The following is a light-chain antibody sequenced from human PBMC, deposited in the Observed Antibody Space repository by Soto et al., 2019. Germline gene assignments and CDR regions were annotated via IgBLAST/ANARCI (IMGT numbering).Light chain of an antibody. CDR2: DNN. CDR1: SSNIGNNY. J-gene: IGLJ1*01. CDR3: GTWDSSLSAYV. Sequence: QSVLTQPPSVSAAPGQKVTISCSGSSSNIGNNYVSWYQQLPGTAPKLLIYDNNKRPSGIPDRFSGSKSGTSATLDITGLQTGDEADYYCGTWDSSLSAYVFGTGTRSPS. V-gene: IGLV1-51*01.